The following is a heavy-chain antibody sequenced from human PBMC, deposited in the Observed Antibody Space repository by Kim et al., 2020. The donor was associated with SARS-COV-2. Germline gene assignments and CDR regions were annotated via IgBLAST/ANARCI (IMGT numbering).Heavy chain of an antibody. CDR2: ISWNSGSI. J-gene: IGHJ4*02. V-gene: IGHV3-9*01. CDR1: GFTFDDYA. CDR3: AKAETSGYLSSVDY. Sequence: GGSLRLSCSASGFTFDDYAMHWVRQAPGKGLEWVSGISWNSGSIGYADSVKGRFTISRDNAKNSLYLQMNSLRAEDTALYYCAKAETSGYLSSVDYWGQG. D-gene: IGHD3-22*01.